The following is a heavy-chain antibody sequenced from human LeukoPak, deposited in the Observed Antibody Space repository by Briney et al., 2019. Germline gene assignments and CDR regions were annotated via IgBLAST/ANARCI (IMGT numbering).Heavy chain of an antibody. D-gene: IGHD3-16*02. J-gene: IGHJ4*02. V-gene: IGHV3-30*02. CDR3: AKDRYSTREFFDY. CDR1: GFTFSSYG. CDR2: IRYDGSNK. Sequence: GGSLRLSCAASGFTFSSYGMHWVRQAPGKGLEWVAFIRYDGSNKYYADPVKGRFTISRDNSKNTLYLQMNSLRAEDTAVYYCAKDRYSTREFFDYWGQGTLVTVSS.